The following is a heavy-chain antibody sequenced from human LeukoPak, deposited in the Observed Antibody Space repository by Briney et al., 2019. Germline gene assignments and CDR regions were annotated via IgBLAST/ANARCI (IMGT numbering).Heavy chain of an antibody. CDR2: ISSSGNGI. CDR1: GFTFSSYG. V-gene: IGHV3-48*02. Sequence: GGSLRLSCAASGFTFSSYGMNWVRQAPGKGLEWVSYISSSGNGIYYADSVKGRFTISRDNAKNSLNLQMNSLRDEDTAVYYCARGNRIVVITAWGQGTLVTVSS. CDR3: ARGNRIVVITA. J-gene: IGHJ5*02. D-gene: IGHD3-22*01.